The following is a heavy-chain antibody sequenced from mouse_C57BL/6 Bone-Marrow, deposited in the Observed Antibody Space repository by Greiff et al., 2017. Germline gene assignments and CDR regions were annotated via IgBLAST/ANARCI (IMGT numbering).Heavy chain of an antibody. J-gene: IGHJ1*03. CDR2: IYPRSGNT. Sequence: QVQLKESGAELARPGASVKLSCKASGYTFTSYGISWVKQRTGQGLEWIGEIYPRSGNTYYNEKFKGKATLTADKSSSTAYMELRSLTSEDSAVYFCAHYYGSSQGYFDVWGTGTTVTVSS. CDR1: GYTFTSYG. V-gene: IGHV1-81*01. D-gene: IGHD1-1*01. CDR3: AHYYGSSQGYFDV.